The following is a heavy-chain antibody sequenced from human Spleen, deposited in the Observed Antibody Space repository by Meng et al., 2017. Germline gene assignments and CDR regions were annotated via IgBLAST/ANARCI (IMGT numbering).Heavy chain of an antibody. CDR3: AREKSPGHFDY. V-gene: IGHV1-69*08. Sequence: QVQLVQSGAEVKKPGSSVKVSCTASGGTFSSHTITWVRQAPGQGLEWLGTINCYTSGTAYARKFQGRITLTRDTSTTTVYMDLGSLGSDDTAFYYCAREKSPGHFDYFGQGIPVTVSS. CDR1: GGTFSSHT. CDR2: INCYTSGT. J-gene: IGHJ4*02.